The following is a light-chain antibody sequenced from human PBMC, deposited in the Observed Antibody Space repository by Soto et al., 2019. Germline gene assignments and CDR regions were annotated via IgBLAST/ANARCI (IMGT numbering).Light chain of an antibody. J-gene: IGLJ3*02. Sequence: NFMLTQPHSVSESPGKTVTISCTRSSGSIASNYVQWYQQRPGSAPTTVIYEDNQRPSGVPDRFSGSIDSSSNSASLTISGLKPEDEADYYCQSYDSSNRGVFGGGTKLTVL. CDR3: QSYDSSNRGV. CDR2: EDN. CDR1: SGSIASNY. V-gene: IGLV6-57*03.